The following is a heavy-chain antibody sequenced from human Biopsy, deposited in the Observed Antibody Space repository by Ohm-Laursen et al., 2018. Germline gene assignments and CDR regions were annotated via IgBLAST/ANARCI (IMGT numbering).Heavy chain of an antibody. J-gene: IGHJ4*02. Sequence: ASVKVSCKASGDAFLGYYLHGVRQAPGQGLEWMGSIYPNSGDTDFAQKFQGRVSMTRDTSVSTAYLELSSLRSDDTAIYYCARDLLEWSLPSWGQGTLVTVSS. D-gene: IGHD3-3*01. V-gene: IGHV1-2*02. CDR3: ARDLLEWSLPS. CDR1: GDAFLGYY. CDR2: IYPNSGDT.